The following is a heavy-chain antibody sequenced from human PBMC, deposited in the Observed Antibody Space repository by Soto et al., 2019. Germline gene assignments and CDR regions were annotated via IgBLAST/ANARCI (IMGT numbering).Heavy chain of an antibody. D-gene: IGHD2-15*01. CDR2: IYSNDDK. J-gene: IGHJ4*02. CDR1: GFSLTTFGVG. CDR3: VHRVLAGHQIDY. Sequence: QITLRESGPTLVKPTQTLTLTCTFSGFSLTTFGVGVGWIRQPPGKALEWLAFIYSNDDKRYSSFLNNRLTITSDTSKNQVVLAVTDMDPVDTATYYCVHRVLAGHQIDYWGQGTLVTVSS. V-gene: IGHV2-5*01.